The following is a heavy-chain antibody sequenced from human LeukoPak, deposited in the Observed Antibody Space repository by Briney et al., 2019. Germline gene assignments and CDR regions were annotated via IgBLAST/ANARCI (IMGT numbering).Heavy chain of an antibody. CDR3: ARRAPSHDFDD. V-gene: IGHV3-21*01. CDR1: GFTFSTYA. J-gene: IGHJ4*02. CDR2: ISTTSGNI. Sequence: GGSLRLSCAASGFTFSTYAMSWVRQAPGKGLEWVAAISTTSGNIYYADSVKGRFTISRDNAKNSLYLQMNSLRVEDTALYYCARRAPSHDFDDWGQGTLVTVSS.